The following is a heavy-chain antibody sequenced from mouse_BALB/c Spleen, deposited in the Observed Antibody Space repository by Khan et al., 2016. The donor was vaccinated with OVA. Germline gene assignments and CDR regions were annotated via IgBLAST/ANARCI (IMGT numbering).Heavy chain of an antibody. Sequence: EVQVVESGGGLVQPGGSLKLSCAASGFTFSSYGMSWVRQTPDKRLELVATINSNGGSTYYPDSVKGRFTIYRDNAKNTLYLQMNSLKSEDTAMYYCARMARTINWGKGTTLTVSS. CDR2: INSNGGST. CDR1: GFTFSSYG. J-gene: IGHJ2*01. V-gene: IGHV5-6-3*01. CDR3: ARMARTIN.